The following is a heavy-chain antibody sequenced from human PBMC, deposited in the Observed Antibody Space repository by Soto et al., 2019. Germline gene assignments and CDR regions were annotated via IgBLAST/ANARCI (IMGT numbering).Heavy chain of an antibody. CDR3: AHSSSIAARPFSYYYYMDV. Sequence: QITLKESGPTLVKPTQTLTLTCTFSGFSLSTSGVGVGWIRQPPGKALEWLALIYWDDDKRYSPSLKSRLTITKDTSKNQVVLTMTNMDPVDTATYYCAHSSSIAARPFSYYYYMDVWGKGTTVTVSS. D-gene: IGHD6-6*01. CDR2: IYWDDDK. J-gene: IGHJ6*03. CDR1: GFSLSTSGVG. V-gene: IGHV2-5*02.